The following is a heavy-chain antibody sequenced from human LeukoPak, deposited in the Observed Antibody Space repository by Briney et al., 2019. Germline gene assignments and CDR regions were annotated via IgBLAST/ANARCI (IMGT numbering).Heavy chain of an antibody. J-gene: IGHJ4*02. V-gene: IGHV3-53*01. Sequence: GGPLRLSCAASGFTVSSNYMSWVRQAPGKGLEWVSVIYSGGSTYYADSVKGRFTISRDNSKNTLYLQMNSLRAEDTAVYYCASRVVVPAAIPGPFDYWGQGTLVTVSS. CDR1: GFTVSSNY. CDR2: IYSGGST. CDR3: ASRVVVPAAIPGPFDY. D-gene: IGHD2-2*02.